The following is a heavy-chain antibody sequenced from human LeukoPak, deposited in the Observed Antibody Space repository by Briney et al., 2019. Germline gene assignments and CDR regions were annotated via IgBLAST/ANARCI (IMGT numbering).Heavy chain of an antibody. J-gene: IGHJ4*02. CDR2: ISGDSTYI. Sequence: GGSLRLSCAASGFTFSSYSMNWGRQAPGKGVEGGSSISGDSTYIYNAGSVKGRFTISRDNAQASLYLQMISLRADDTAVYYCARVSGRLERQSDLDYWGQGTLVIVSS. CDR3: ARVSGRLERQSDLDY. V-gene: IGHV3-21*01. CDR1: GFTFSSYS. D-gene: IGHD1-1*01.